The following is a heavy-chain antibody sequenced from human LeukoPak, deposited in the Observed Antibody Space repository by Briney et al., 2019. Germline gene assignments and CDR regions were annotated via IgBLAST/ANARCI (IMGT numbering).Heavy chain of an antibody. CDR1: GLTLSTNA. J-gene: IGHJ4*02. D-gene: IGHD2-2*01. V-gene: IGHV3-23*01. CDR2: ISGSGGDT. Sequence: GGSLRLSCAASGLTLSTNARNWSAQVPGKGLKGASAISGSGGDTYYADSVKGRFTISRDNSKSALYMQMNSLRAEDTAVYYCAKAGDCSTTSCLHALFDSWGQGTLVTVSS. CDR3: AKAGDCSTTSCLHALFDS.